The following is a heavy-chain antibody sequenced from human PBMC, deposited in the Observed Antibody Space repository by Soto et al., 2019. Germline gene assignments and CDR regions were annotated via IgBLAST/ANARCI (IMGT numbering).Heavy chain of an antibody. Sequence: PSETLSLTCAVYGGSFSGYYWTWIRQPPGKGLEWIGYIYYSGSTNYNPSLRSRVTISVDTSKNQFSLKLSSVTAADTAVYYCARLVWSYGTWFDPWGQGTLVTVS. CDR2: IYYSGST. D-gene: IGHD5-18*01. CDR3: ARLVWSYGTWFDP. J-gene: IGHJ5*02. CDR1: GGSFSGYY. V-gene: IGHV4-59*08.